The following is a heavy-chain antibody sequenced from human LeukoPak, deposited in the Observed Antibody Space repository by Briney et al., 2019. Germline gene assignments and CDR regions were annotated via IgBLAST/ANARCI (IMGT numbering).Heavy chain of an antibody. V-gene: IGHV3-23*01. J-gene: IGHJ4*02. D-gene: IGHD6-19*01. CDR2: ISGSGGST. Sequence: GGSLRLSCAASGFTFSSYAMSWVRQAPGKGLVWVSAISGSGGSTYYADSVKGRFTISRDNSKNTLYLQMNSLRAEDTAVYYCARSEAYSSGCGYWGQGTLVSVSS. CDR3: ARSEAYSSGCGY. CDR1: GFTFSSYA.